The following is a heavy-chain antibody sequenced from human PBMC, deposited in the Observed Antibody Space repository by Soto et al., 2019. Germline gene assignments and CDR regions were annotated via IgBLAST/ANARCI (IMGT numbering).Heavy chain of an antibody. CDR2: IYYSGST. CDR1: GGSISSGGYY. D-gene: IGHD1-26*01. CDR3: ARSYPTTRYCYGMDV. Sequence: PSETLSLTCTVSGGSISSGGYYWSWIRQHPGKGLEWIGYIYYSGSTYYNPSLKSRVTISVDTSKNQFSLKLSSVTAADTAVYYCARSYPTTRYCYGMDVWGQGTTLTVSS. J-gene: IGHJ6*02. V-gene: IGHV4-31*03.